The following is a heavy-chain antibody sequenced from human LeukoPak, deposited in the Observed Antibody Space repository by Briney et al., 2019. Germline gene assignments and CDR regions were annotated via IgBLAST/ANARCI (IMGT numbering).Heavy chain of an antibody. Sequence: GRSLRLSCAASGFTFSSYGMHWVRQAPGKGLEWVAVISYDGSNKYYADSVKGRFTISRDNSKNTLYLQMNSLRAEDTAVYYCAKDLLGSLGYWGQGTLVTVSS. V-gene: IGHV3-30*18. CDR3: AKDLLGSLGY. J-gene: IGHJ4*02. CDR1: GFTFSSYG. D-gene: IGHD1-26*01. CDR2: ISYDGSNK.